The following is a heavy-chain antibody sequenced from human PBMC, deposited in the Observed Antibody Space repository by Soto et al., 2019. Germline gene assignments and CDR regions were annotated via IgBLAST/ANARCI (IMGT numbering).Heavy chain of an antibody. J-gene: IGHJ6*02. D-gene: IGHD6-19*01. CDR3: ARGYGYSSGWGFYYYNGMDV. CDR2: INHGGTT. CDR1: GGTFSGYS. Sequence: LSLTCAVYGGTFSGYSWTWIRQPPGKRLEWIGEINHGGTTNYNPSLKSRVTLSVDTSKNQFSLKLRSVTAADTAVYYCARGYGYSSGWGFYYYNGMDVWGQGNTVTVSS. V-gene: IGHV4-34*01.